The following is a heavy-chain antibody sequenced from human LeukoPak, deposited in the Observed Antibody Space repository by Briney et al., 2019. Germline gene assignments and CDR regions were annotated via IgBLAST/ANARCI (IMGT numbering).Heavy chain of an antibody. CDR3: VRVVASTSIDS. CDR2: IFHSGSV. Sequence: SETLSLICTVSAYSISSGYFWGWIRQPPGKGPEWIGSIFHSGSVYYNPSLQSRVTISVDTSTNRFSLKLTSVTAADTALYYCVRVVASTSIDSWGQGTLVTVSS. CDR1: AYSISSGYF. J-gene: IGHJ4*02. D-gene: IGHD2-15*01. V-gene: IGHV4-38-2*02.